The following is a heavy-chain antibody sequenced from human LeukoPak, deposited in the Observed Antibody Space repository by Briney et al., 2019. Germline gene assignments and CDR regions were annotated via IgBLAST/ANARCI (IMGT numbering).Heavy chain of an antibody. J-gene: IGHJ5*02. D-gene: IGHD6-13*01. CDR3: ARHLRRGSSSSWARFDP. CDR2: INHSGST. V-gene: IGHV4-34*01. Sequence: PSETLSLTCAVYGGSFSGYYWSWLRQPPGKGLEWIGEINHSGSTNYNPSLKSRVTISVDTSKNQFSLKLSSVTAADTAVYYCARHLRRGSSSSWARFDPWGQGTLVTVSS. CDR1: GGSFSGYY.